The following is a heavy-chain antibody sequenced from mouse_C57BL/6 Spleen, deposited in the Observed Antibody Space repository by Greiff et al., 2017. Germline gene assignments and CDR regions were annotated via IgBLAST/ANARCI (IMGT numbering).Heavy chain of an antibody. CDR3: AREDYGGGSYFEY. CDR1: GFTFSSYG. Sequence: EVKLMESGGDLVKPGGSLKLSCAASGFTFSSYGMSWVRQTPDQRLEWVATISSGGSYTYYPDSVKGRFTISRDNAKNTLYLQMRSLKSEHTAMCYCAREDYGGGSYFEYWGQGATLTDPS. V-gene: IGHV5-6*01. CDR2: ISSGGSYT. D-gene: IGHD1-1*01. J-gene: IGHJ2*01.